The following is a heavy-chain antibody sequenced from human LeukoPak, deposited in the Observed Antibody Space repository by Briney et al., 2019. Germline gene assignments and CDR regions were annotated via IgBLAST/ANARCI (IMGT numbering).Heavy chain of an antibody. D-gene: IGHD3-16*01. J-gene: IGHJ4*02. CDR1: GFAFGDYA. V-gene: IGHV3-49*04. Sequence: GGSLRLSCNASGFAFGDYAVSWVRQAPGKGLEWVGFIREKTSGGTTEYAASVKGRFTISRDDSKSIAYLDMNNLETEDTAVYYCTRPSSTSAWGALYWGQGALVTVSS. CDR3: TRPSSTSAWGALY. CDR2: IREKTSGGTT.